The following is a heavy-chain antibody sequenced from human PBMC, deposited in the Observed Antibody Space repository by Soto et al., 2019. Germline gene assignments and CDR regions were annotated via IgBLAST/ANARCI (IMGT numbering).Heavy chain of an antibody. J-gene: IGHJ6*02. CDR3: XRGRGWPTYNYYYGMEV. Sequence: GGTRRRSGAAAGITFSSYSMNWVLQAPGKGRGWISSSSSSSSYIYYADSVKGRFTISRDNAKNSLYLQMNSLRAEDTAVYSCXRGRGWPTYNYYYGMEVWGLGTTVTVSS. D-gene: IGHD6-19*01. CDR2: SSSSSSYI. V-gene: IGHV3-21*01. CDR1: GITFSSYS.